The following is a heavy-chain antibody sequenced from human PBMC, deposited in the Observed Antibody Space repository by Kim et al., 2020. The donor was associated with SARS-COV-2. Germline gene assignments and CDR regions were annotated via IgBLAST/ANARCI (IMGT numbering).Heavy chain of an antibody. CDR3: ARYYDYVWGSYRTPPV. CDR1: GGSFSGYY. Sequence: SETLSLTCAVYGGSFSGYYWSWIRQPPGKGLEWIGEINHSGSTNYNPSLKSRVTISVDTSKNQFSLKLSSVTAADTAVYYCARYYDYVWGSYRTPPVWGQGTTVTVSS. CDR2: INHSGST. J-gene: IGHJ6*02. D-gene: IGHD3-16*02. V-gene: IGHV4-34*01.